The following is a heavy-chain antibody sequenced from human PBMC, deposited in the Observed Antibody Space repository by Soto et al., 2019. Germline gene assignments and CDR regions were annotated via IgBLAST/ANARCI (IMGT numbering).Heavy chain of an antibody. CDR3: ARDLGVQYNWNDVSYYYYYMDV. CDR1: GFTFSSYS. Sequence: GGSLRLSCAASGFTFSSYSMNWVRQAPGKGLEWVSYISSSSSTIYYADSVKGRFTISRDNAKNSLYLQMNSLRAEDTAVYYCARDLGVQYNWNDVSYYYYYMDVWGKGTTVTVSS. CDR2: ISSSSSTI. D-gene: IGHD1-20*01. V-gene: IGHV3-48*01. J-gene: IGHJ6*03.